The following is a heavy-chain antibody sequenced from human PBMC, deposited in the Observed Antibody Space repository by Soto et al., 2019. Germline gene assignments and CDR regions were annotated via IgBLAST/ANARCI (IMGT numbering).Heavy chain of an antibody. V-gene: IGHV1-46*01. Sequence: ASVKAFSKASGSTFTSYSVHRSPQAPGQGLQWLRAINSSGGRTSYAQKFLGGVTMTMATSTSTVYMELRSLLSADTPAHYSGREDCSGLESGEYYYYGMDVWVQGTRVTVSS. J-gene: IGHJ6*02. D-gene: IGHD3-10*02. CDR1: GSTFTSYS. CDR2: INSSGGRT. CDR3: GREDCSGLESGEYYYYGMDV.